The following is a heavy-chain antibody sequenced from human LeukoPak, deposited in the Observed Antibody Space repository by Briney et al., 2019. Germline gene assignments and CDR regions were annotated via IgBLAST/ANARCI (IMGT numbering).Heavy chain of an antibody. Sequence: PGGSLRLSCAASGFTLSRYGMSWVRQAPGKGLEWVSAISGSSGSTYYTDSVKGRFTISRDNSKNTLYLQMNSLRAEDTAVYYCARDKDGGWFDPWGQGTLVTVSS. CDR2: ISGSSGST. D-gene: IGHD4-23*01. CDR1: GFTLSRYG. J-gene: IGHJ5*02. CDR3: ARDKDGGWFDP. V-gene: IGHV3-23*01.